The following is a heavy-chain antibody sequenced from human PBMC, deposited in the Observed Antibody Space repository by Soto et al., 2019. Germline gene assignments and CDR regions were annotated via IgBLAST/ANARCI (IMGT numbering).Heavy chain of an antibody. Sequence: QVQLVQSGAEEKKPGASVKVSCKASGYTFTNYDMXXXXXXXGQRLEWMGWINAGNGNTKYSQKFQGRVTITRDTSASTAYMELSSLRSEDTAVYYCARADSNYYYYYGMDVWGQWTTVTVSS. J-gene: IGHJ6*02. D-gene: IGHD6-13*01. CDR2: INAGNGNT. V-gene: IGHV1-3*05. CDR1: GYTFTNYD. CDR3: ARADSNYYYYYGMDV.